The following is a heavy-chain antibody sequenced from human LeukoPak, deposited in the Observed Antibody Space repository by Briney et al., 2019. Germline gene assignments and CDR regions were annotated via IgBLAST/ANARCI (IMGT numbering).Heavy chain of an antibody. CDR3: ARSPLGTHYYYMDV. Sequence: PSETLSLTCTVSGGSISSYYWSWIRQPAGKGLEWIGRIYTSGSTNYNPSLKSRVTISVDTSKNQFSLKLTSVTAVDTAVYYCARSPLGTHYYYMDVWGKGTTVTVSS. V-gene: IGHV4-4*07. CDR2: IYTSGST. CDR1: GGSISSYY. D-gene: IGHD7-27*01. J-gene: IGHJ6*03.